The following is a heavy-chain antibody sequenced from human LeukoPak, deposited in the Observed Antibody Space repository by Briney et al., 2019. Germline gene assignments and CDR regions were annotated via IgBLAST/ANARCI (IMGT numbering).Heavy chain of an antibody. J-gene: IGHJ6*03. D-gene: IGHD2-21*02. CDR1: GFIVSNNY. V-gene: IGHV3-53*01. CDR2: IYSDGKT. CDR3: ARDSGDGDYTPDMDL. Sequence: GGSLRLSCAASGFIVSNNYMNWVRLAPGKGLEWVSVIYSDGKTFYSDSVKGRFTISRDNSKNTLYLQMNSLRAEDTAVYYCARDSGDGDYTPDMDLWGKGTTVTVSS.